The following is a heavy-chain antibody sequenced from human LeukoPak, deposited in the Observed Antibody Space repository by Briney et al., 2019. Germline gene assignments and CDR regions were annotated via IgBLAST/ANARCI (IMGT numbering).Heavy chain of an antibody. V-gene: IGHV4-39*01. J-gene: IGHJ4*02. CDR1: GGFISSSSYY. Sequence: KPSETLSLTCTVSGGFISSSSYYWGWIRQPPGKGLEWIGSIYYSGSTYYNPSLKSRVTISVDTSKNQFSLKLSSVAAADTAVYYCARRGYYDILTGYYNSDYWGQGTLVTVSS. D-gene: IGHD3-9*01. CDR2: IYYSGST. CDR3: ARRGYYDILTGYYNSDY.